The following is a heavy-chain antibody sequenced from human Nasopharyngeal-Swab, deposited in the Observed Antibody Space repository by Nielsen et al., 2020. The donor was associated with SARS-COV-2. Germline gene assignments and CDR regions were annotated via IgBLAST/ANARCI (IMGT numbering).Heavy chain of an antibody. CDR1: GGSISSYY. Sequence: GSLRLSCTVSGGSISSYYWSWIRQPPGKGLEWIGYIYYSGSTNYNPSLKSRVTISVDTSKNQFSLKLSSVTAADTAVYYCASGYRGKTCSGGSCYSGDYWGQGTLVTVSS. CDR3: ASGYRGKTCSGGSCYSGDY. D-gene: IGHD2-15*01. CDR2: IYYSGST. V-gene: IGHV4-59*01. J-gene: IGHJ4*02.